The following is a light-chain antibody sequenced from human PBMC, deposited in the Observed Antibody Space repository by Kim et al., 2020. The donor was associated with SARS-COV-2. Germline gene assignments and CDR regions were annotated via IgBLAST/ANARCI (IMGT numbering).Light chain of an antibody. CDR2: DAS. Sequence: SLSPGEGATLSCRASQNIRSYLAWYQQRLGQAPRLLIYDASTRVTGIPARFSGSGSGTDFTLSISSLEPEDFAVYYCQQRNTWPSFGGGTKVDIK. V-gene: IGKV3-11*01. CDR1: QNIRSY. CDR3: QQRNTWPS. J-gene: IGKJ4*01.